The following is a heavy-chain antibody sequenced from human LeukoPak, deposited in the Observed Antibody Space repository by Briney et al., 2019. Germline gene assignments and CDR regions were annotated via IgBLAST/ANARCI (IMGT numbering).Heavy chain of an antibody. CDR2: MNPNSGNT. D-gene: IGHD3-22*01. Sequence: ASVKVSCKPSGYTFTSYGISWVRQAPGQGLEWMGWMNPNSGNTGYAQKFQGRVTMTRNTSISTAYMELSSLRSEDTAVYYCARGYYDSSGYYYWGQGTLVTVSS. CDR3: ARGYYDSSGYYY. V-gene: IGHV1-8*01. J-gene: IGHJ4*02. CDR1: GYTFTSYG.